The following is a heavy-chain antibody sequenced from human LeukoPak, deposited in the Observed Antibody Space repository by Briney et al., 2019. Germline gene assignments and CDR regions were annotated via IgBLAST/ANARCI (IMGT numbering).Heavy chain of an antibody. V-gene: IGHV4-39*01. D-gene: IGHD4-17*01. CDR3: ASRPTVTTRVFDY. J-gene: IGHJ4*02. CDR1: GGSISSSSYY. CDR2: IYYSGST. Sequence: SETLSLTCTVSGGSISSSSYYWGWIRQPPGKGLEWIGSIYYSGSTYYNPSLKSRVTISVDTSKNQFSPKLSSVTAADTAVYYCASRPTVTTRVFDYWGQGTLVTVSS.